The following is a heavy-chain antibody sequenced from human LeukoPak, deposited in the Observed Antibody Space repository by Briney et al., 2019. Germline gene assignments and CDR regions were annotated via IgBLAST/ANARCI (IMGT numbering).Heavy chain of an antibody. V-gene: IGHV4-31*01. CDR3: AREENKGIFGGPLDY. Sequence: SETLSLTCTVSGGSISSADYYWSWVRQHPGKGLEWIGYIYYSGTTYYNPSLKSPITMSVDTSKNQFSLKLSSVTAADTAMYYCAREENKGIFGGPLDYWGQGTLVTVSS. CDR1: GGSISSADYY. J-gene: IGHJ4*02. D-gene: IGHD3-3*01. CDR2: IYYSGTT.